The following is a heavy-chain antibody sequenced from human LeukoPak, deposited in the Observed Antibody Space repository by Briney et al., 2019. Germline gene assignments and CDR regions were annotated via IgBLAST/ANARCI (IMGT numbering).Heavy chain of an antibody. CDR2: ISAYNGNT. CDR3: ARDLGYCSGGSCSP. J-gene: IGHJ5*02. V-gene: IGHV1-18*01. Sequence: ASVKVSCKASGYTFTSYGISWVRQAPGQGLAWMGWISAYNGNTNYAQKLQGRVTMTTDTSTSTAYMELRSLRSDDTAVYYCARDLGYCSGGSCSPWGQGTLVTVSS. D-gene: IGHD2-15*01. CDR1: GYTFTSYG.